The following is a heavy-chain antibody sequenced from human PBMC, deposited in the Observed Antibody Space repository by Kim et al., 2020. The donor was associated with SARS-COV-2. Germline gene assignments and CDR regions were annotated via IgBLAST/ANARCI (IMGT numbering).Heavy chain of an antibody. CDR1: GGSMNSSSNC. D-gene: IGHD5-12*01. V-gene: IGHV4-39*01. CDR2: IYYSGST. J-gene: IGHJ4*02. Sequence: SETLSLTCTVSGGSMNSSSNCWGWIRQPPGKGLEWIGCIYYSGSTYYNPSLKSRVTISVDTSKNQFSLTLSSVTAADTAVYYCARHSGGGYENYERPVDYSGQGTLVTVSS. CDR3: ARHSGGGYENYERPVDY.